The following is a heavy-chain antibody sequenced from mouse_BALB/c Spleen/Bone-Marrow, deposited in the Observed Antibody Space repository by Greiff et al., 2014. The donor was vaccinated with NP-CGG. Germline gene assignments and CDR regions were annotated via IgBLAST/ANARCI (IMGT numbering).Heavy chain of an antibody. CDR1: GFNIKDTY. CDR2: IDPANGNT. D-gene: IGHD2-1*01. CDR3: ARRGYYGNYYYAIDY. Sequence: VQLQQSGAELVKPGASVKLSCTASGFNIKDTYMHWVKQRPEQGLEWIGRIDPANGNTKYDPKFQGKATITADTSSNTAYLQLSSLTSEDTAVYYCARRGYYGNYYYAIDYWGQGTSVTVS. V-gene: IGHV14-3*02. J-gene: IGHJ4*01.